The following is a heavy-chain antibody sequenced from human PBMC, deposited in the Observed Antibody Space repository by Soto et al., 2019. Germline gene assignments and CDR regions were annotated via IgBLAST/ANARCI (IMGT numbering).Heavy chain of an antibody. CDR3: ARDRSGHFDY. D-gene: IGHD7-27*01. J-gene: IGHJ4*02. CDR2: IYHSGST. Sequence: QLQLQESGSGLVKPSQTLSLTCAVSGGSMSSGTYSWSWIRQPPGKGLEWIGYIYHSGSTYYNPSLKSRDTISVDRSKNQFSLKMNSVTAADTVVYYCARDRSGHFDYWGQGTLVTVSS. CDR1: GGSMSSGTYS. V-gene: IGHV4-30-2*01.